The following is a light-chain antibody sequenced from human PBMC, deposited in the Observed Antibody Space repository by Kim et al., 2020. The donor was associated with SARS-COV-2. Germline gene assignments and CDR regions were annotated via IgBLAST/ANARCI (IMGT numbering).Light chain of an antibody. CDR1: NSDVGAYNY. CDR3: NSYTNSSTLL. V-gene: IGLV2-14*01. J-gene: IGLJ2*01. Sequence: QSALTQPASVSGSPGQSITISCTGTNSDVGAYNYVSWYQQHPGKAPKLMIYDVSKRPSGVSNRFSGSKSGNTASLTISGLQAEDEADYYCNSYTNSSTLLFGGGTQLTVL. CDR2: DVS.